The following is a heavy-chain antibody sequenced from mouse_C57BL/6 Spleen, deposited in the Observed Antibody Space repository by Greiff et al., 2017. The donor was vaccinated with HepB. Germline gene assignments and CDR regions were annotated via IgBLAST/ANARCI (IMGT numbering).Heavy chain of an antibody. D-gene: IGHD1-1*01. CDR3: ARGAFITTVVAPYWYFDV. Sequence: QVQLQQPGAELVKPGASVKLSCKASGYTFTSYWMQWVKQRPGQGLEWIGEIDPSDSYTNYKQKFKGKATLTVDTSSSTAYMQLSSLTSEDSAVYYCARGAFITTVVAPYWYFDVWGTGTTVTVSS. CDR2: IDPSDSYT. CDR1: GYTFTSYW. V-gene: IGHV1-50*01. J-gene: IGHJ1*03.